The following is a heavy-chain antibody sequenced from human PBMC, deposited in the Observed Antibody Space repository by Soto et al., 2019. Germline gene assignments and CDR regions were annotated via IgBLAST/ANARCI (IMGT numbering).Heavy chain of an antibody. CDR1: GFTFSSYG. CDR2: ISYDGTNK. CDR3: AKEVYCSGGSCYSKDYYYYYGMDV. D-gene: IGHD2-15*01. V-gene: IGHV3-30*18. J-gene: IGHJ6*02. Sequence: QVQLVESGGGVVQPGRSLRLSCAASGFTFSSYGMHWVRQAPGKGLEWVAVISYDGTNKYYADSVKGRITISRDNSKKTQYLQMTSMRAEDTAVYYCAKEVYCSGGSCYSKDYYYYYGMDVWGQGTTVTVSS.